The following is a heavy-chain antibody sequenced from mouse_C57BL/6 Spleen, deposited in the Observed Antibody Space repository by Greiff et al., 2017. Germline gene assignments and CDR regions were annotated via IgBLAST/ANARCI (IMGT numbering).Heavy chain of an antibody. CDR1: GFTFTDYY. J-gene: IGHJ3*01. CDR3: ASSLQREFAY. V-gene: IGHV7-3*01. D-gene: IGHD2-10*01. CDR2: IRNKANGYTT. Sequence: EVQGVESGGGLVQPGGSLSLSCAASGFTFTDYYMSWVRQPPGKALEWFGIIRNKANGYTTEYSAAVKGRFTISRDNSQSILYLQMNALRAEDSATYYCASSLQREFAYWGQGTLVTVSA.